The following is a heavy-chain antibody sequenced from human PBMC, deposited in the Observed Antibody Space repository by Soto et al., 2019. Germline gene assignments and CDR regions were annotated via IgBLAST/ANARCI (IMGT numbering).Heavy chain of an antibody. CDR3: ATADVDY. J-gene: IGHJ4*02. V-gene: IGHV3-11*04. CDR2: MTGDGRTT. CDR1: GFTFSDYY. Sequence: QVQLVESGGGLVKPGGSLRLSCAASGFTFSDYYMSWIRQAPGKGLEWVSRMTGDGRTTQYADSVKGRFTASRDNAKSTLYLQMYSLRAEDTAVYYCATADVDYWGPGTLVTVSS.